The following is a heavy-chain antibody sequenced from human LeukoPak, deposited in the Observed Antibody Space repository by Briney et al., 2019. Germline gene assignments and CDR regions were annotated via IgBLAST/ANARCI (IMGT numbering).Heavy chain of an antibody. Sequence: PGGSLRLSCAASGFTFSSYSMNWVRQAPGKGLEWVSSISSSSSYIYYADSVKGRFTISRDNAKNSLYLQMSSLRAEDTAVYYCARDLVVGATSLDFDYWGQGTLVTVSS. CDR3: ARDLVVGATSLDFDY. D-gene: IGHD1-26*01. CDR2: ISSSSSYI. J-gene: IGHJ4*02. CDR1: GFTFSSYS. V-gene: IGHV3-21*01.